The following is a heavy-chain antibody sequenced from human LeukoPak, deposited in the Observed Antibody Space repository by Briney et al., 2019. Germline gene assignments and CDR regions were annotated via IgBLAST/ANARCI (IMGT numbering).Heavy chain of an antibody. CDR3: TRGNSRYYDSSGYYYVYFDY. J-gene: IGHJ4*02. V-gene: IGHV3-49*03. Sequence: GGSLRLXCTASGFTFGDYAMSWFRQAPGKGLEWVGFIRSKAYGVTAEYAASVKGRFTISRDDSKSIAYLQMNSLKTEDTAVYYCTRGNSRYYDSSGYYYVYFDYWGQGTLVTVSS. D-gene: IGHD3-22*01. CDR2: IRSKAYGVTA. CDR1: GFTFGDYA.